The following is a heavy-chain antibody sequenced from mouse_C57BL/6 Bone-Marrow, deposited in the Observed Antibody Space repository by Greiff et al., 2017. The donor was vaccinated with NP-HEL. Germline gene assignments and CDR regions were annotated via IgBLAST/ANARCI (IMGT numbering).Heavy chain of an antibody. CDR2: ISDGGSYT. D-gene: IGHD1-1*01. J-gene: IGHJ3*01. CDR3: ARGYYYGSFAY. Sequence: EVKLQESGGGLVKPGGSLKLSCAASGFTFSSYAMSWVRQTPEKRLEWVATISDGGSYTYYPDNVKGRFTISRDNAKNNLYLQMSHLKSEDTAMYYRARGYYYGSFAYWGQGTLVTVSA. CDR1: GFTFSSYA. V-gene: IGHV5-4*03.